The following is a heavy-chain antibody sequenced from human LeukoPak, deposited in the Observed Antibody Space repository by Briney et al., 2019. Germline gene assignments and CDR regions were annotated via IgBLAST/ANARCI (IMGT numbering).Heavy chain of an antibody. J-gene: IGHJ6*03. V-gene: IGHV1-18*01. CDR1: GYTFTSYG. CDR2: ISAYNGNT. CDR3: ARVKPSDYYYYYMDV. Sequence: ASVKVSCKASGYTFTSYGISWVRQAPGQGLEWMGWISAYNGNTNYAQKLQGRVTMTTDTSTGTAYMELRSLRSDDTAVYYCARVKPSDYYYYYMDVWGKGTTVTVSS.